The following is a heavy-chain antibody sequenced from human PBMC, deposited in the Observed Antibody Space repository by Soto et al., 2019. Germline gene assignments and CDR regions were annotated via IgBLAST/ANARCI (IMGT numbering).Heavy chain of an antibody. V-gene: IGHV3-23*01. CDR3: ARSWSGSTSGRVDV. CDR1: GFTFSSYA. CDR2: ISGSGGST. Sequence: GGSLRLSCAASGFTFSSYAMSWVRQAPGKGLEWVSAISGSGGSTYYADSVKGRFTISRDNAKNTLYLQMNSLRPEDTALYYCARSWSGSTSGRVDVWGQGTTVTVSS. D-gene: IGHD3-3*01. J-gene: IGHJ6*02.